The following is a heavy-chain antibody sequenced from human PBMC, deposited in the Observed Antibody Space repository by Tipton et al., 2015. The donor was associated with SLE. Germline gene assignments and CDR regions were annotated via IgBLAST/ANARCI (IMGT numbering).Heavy chain of an antibody. J-gene: IGHJ4*02. D-gene: IGHD3-3*01. CDR2: IYNSGSA. CDR3: ASLGDRGGVVT. CDR1: GGSISSSSYY. Sequence: TLSLTCTVSGGSISSSSYYWSWIRQHPGEGLEWIGYIYNSGSAHYNASLKSRLTISVDTSKNQFSLTLSSVTAADTAVYYCASLGDRGGVVTWGQGTLVTVSS. V-gene: IGHV4-31*03.